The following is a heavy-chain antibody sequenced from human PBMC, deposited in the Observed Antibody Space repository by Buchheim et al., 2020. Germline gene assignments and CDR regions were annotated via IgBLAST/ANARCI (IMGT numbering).Heavy chain of an antibody. J-gene: IGHJ6*02. CDR3: ARDIVVVPAAMPPTSYGMDV. V-gene: IGHV3-23*01. D-gene: IGHD2-2*01. CDR1: GFTFSSYA. Sequence: EVQLLESGGGLVQPGGSLRLSCAASGFTFSSYAMSWVRQAPGKGLEWVSAISGSGGSTYYADSVKGRFTISRDNAKNSLYLQMNSLRAEDTAVYYCARDIVVVPAAMPPTSYGMDVWGQGTT. CDR2: ISGSGGST.